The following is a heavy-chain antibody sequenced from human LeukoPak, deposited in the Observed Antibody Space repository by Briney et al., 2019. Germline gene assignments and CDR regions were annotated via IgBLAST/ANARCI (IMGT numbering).Heavy chain of an antibody. V-gene: IGHV3-30*03. CDR1: GFTFSSYG. Sequence: GGSLRLSCAASGFTFSSYGMHWVRQAPGKGLEWVAVISYDGSNKSSADSVKGRFTVSRGNSKNTLYLEMNSLRAEDTAVYYCARKMGTGYYGMDVWGQGTTVNVSS. J-gene: IGHJ6*02. CDR2: ISYDGSNK. D-gene: IGHD1-1*01. CDR3: ARKMGTGYYGMDV.